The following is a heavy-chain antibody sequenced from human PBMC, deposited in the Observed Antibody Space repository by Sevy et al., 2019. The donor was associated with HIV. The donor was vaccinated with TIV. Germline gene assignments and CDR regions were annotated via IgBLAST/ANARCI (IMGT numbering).Heavy chain of an antibody. CDR3: ARFPYGDYVAYFDF. CDR1: GDSISSNSYY. D-gene: IGHD4-17*01. J-gene: IGHJ4*02. CDR2: IYYSWNT. V-gene: IGHV4-39*01. Sequence: SETLSLTCSVSGDSISSNSYYWGWIRQPPGKGLEWIGNIYYSWNTYYSASLKSRVTISIDTTQNQLSLRLTSVTAADTAVYYCARFPYGDYVAYFDFWGQGTLVTVSS.